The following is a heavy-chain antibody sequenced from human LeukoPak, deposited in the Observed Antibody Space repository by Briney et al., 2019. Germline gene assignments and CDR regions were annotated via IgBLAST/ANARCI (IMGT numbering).Heavy chain of an antibody. CDR1: GVSVSTDDW. J-gene: IGHJ4*02. D-gene: IGHD5-12*01. CDR3: ARWRAFAGYDF. V-gene: IGHV4-4*02. Sequence: SETLSLTCTVSGVSVSTDDWWTWVRQPPKKGLEWIGEIFHAGSTNYNPSLKSRVTIFLDESRNQFSLELTSVTAADTAMYYCARWRAFAGYDFWGQGVLVTVSS. CDR2: IFHAGST.